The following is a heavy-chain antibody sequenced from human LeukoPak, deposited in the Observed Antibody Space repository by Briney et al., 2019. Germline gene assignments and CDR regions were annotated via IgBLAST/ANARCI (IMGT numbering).Heavy chain of an antibody. V-gene: IGHV1-8*03. CDR2: MNPNSGNT. D-gene: IGHD3-22*01. CDR1: GYTFTRYD. J-gene: IGHJ4*02. Sequence: GAPVKVSCKASGYTFTRYDINWVRQAGQGLEWMGWMNPNSGNTGYAQRFQGRVTITRNTSISTAYMELSSLRSEDTAVYYCAREDYNDSGSNDYWGQGTLVTVSS. CDR3: AREDYNDSGSNDY.